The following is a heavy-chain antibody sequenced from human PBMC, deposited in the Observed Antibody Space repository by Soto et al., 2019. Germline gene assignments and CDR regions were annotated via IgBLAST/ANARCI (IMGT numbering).Heavy chain of an antibody. V-gene: IGHV3-30-3*01. CDR2: IPNTENKK. CDR3: ARTAGGRVRGALDI. D-gene: IGHD6-13*01. CDR1: GFTFSSYG. Sequence: QVQLEESGGGVVQPGTSLRLSCGASGFTFSSYGMHWVRQAPGKGLEWVAVIPNTENKKYYADSVKGRFTISRDNSQNTLFLQMDSLMSEDTAVYYCARTAGGRVRGALDIWGQGTMVTVS. J-gene: IGHJ3*02.